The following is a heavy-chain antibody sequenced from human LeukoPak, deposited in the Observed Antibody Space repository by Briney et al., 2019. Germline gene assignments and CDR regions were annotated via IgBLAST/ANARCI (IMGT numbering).Heavy chain of an antibody. CDR3: ARDSYYDSY. Sequence: KPSETLSLTCAVYGGSFSGYYWSWIRQPPGKGLEWIGEINHSGSTNYNPSLKSRVTISVDTSKNQFSLKLSSVTAADTAVYYCARDSYYDSYWGQGTLVTVSS. CDR1: GGSFSGYY. V-gene: IGHV4-34*01. J-gene: IGHJ4*02. CDR2: INHSGST. D-gene: IGHD3-22*01.